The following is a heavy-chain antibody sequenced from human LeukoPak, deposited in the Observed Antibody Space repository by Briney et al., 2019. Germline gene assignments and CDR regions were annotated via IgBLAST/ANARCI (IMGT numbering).Heavy chain of an antibody. CDR2: IIGNGRRT. D-gene: IGHD3-16*02. Sequence: GGSLRLSCAASEFTFSSYAMSWVRQAPGKGLEWVSTIIGNGRRTSYADSVKGRFTISRDNSKNTLYLQMNSLRAGDTAVYYCAKGGSDYIWGSYRPFEYWGQGTLVTVSS. J-gene: IGHJ4*02. CDR1: EFTFSSYA. V-gene: IGHV3-23*01. CDR3: AKGGSDYIWGSYRPFEY.